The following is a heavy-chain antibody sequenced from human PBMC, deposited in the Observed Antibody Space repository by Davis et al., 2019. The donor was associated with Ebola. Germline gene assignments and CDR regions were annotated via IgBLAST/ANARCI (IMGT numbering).Heavy chain of an antibody. CDR3: ATSSGLSKWSFYIMDV. J-gene: IGHJ6*02. CDR2: ISTGGST. V-gene: IGHV4-4*07. D-gene: IGHD3-3*01. Sequence: PSETLSLTCLVSGGSITSYFWSWFRQPAGKGLQWIGRISTGGSTDYSPSLRSRVTMSLDTSRNQFSRKLNSVTAADTAVYYCATSSGLSKWSFYIMDVWGQGATVTVSS. CDR1: GGSITSYF.